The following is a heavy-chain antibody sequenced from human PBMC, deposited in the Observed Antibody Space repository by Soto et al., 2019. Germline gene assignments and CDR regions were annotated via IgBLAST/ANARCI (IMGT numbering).Heavy chain of an antibody. J-gene: IGHJ5*02. V-gene: IGHV3-7*05. CDR3: AGRIDP. CDR2: IKPDGSET. CDR1: GFMFSDSW. Sequence: EAQLVESGGDLVQPGGSLRLSCAASGFMFSDSWMNWVRQAPGKGREWVVNIKPDGSETAYVESAKGRFTISRDNAKELLYLQMNSLRVDDTAVYYCAGRIDPWGQGTLVTVSS.